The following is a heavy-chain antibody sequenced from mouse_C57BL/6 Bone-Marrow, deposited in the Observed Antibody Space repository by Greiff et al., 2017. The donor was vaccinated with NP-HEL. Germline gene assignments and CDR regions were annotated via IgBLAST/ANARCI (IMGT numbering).Heavy chain of an antibody. V-gene: IGHV14-2*01. Sequence: VQLQQSGAELVKPGASVKLSCTASGFTIKDYYMHWVKQRTEQGLEWIGRIDPEDGATKYAPKFQGKATITADTSSNTAYLQLSSLTSEDTTVYYCARTYCYGSNYGYWGQGTTLTVSS. J-gene: IGHJ2*01. D-gene: IGHD1-1*01. CDR3: ARTYCYGSNYGY. CDR1: GFTIKDYY. CDR2: IDPEDGAT.